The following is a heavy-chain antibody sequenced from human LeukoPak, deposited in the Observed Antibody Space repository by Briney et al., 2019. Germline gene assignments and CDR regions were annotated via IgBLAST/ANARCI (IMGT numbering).Heavy chain of an antibody. V-gene: IGHV3-66*02. CDR2: IYSGGST. Sequence: PGGSLRLSCAASGFTVSSNYMSWVRQAPGKGLEWVSVIYSGGSTYYTDSVKGRFTISIDNSKNTLYLQMNSLRAEDTAVYYCASSVVPATGGYYYYMDVWGKGTTVTVSS. J-gene: IGHJ6*03. CDR3: ASSVVPATGGYYYYMDV. D-gene: IGHD2-2*01. CDR1: GFTVSSNY.